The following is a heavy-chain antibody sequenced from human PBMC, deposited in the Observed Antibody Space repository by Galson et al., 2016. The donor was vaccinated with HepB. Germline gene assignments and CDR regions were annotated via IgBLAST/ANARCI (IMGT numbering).Heavy chain of an antibody. CDR1: GFTFSSHA. V-gene: IGHV3-30-3*01. CDR3: ARSSSCSTINCFLPFDS. D-gene: IGHD2-2*01. Sequence: SLRLSCAASGFTFSSHAMHWVRQAPGKGLEWVAIVSDDGTHTDYADSMKGRFTISRVNSKNTLYLQMNSLRAEDTSMYYCARSSSCSTINCFLPFDSWGLGTLVTVSS. J-gene: IGHJ4*02. CDR2: VSDDGTHT.